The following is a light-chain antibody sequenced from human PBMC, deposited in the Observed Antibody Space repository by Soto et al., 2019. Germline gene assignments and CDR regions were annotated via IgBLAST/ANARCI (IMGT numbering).Light chain of an antibody. CDR2: DAS. CDR1: QDISNY. Sequence: DIQMTQSPSFLSASVGDRVTITCHASQDISNYLNWYQQKPGKAPKLLIYDASALETGVPSRFSVSGSGTDFTFTISGLQPEDVATYDCQHYDSVRFMYTFAQGTKLEIK. J-gene: IGKJ2*01. V-gene: IGKV1-33*01. CDR3: QHYDSVRFMYT.